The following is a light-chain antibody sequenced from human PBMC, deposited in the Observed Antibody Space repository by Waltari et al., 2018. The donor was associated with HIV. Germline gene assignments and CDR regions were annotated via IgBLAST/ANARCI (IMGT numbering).Light chain of an antibody. CDR1: QSVSSN. V-gene: IGKV3-15*01. CDR3: QQYNNWPPIT. J-gene: IGKJ3*01. Sequence: EIVMTQSPATLPVSPGERATLPCRAGQSVSSNLAWYQQKPGQAPRLLIYGASTRATGIPARFSGSGSGTEFTLTISSLQSEDFAVYYCQQYNNWPPITFGPGTKVDIK. CDR2: GAS.